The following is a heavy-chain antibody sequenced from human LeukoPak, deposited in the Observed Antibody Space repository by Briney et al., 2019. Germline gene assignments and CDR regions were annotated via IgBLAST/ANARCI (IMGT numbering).Heavy chain of an antibody. Sequence: PGGSLRLSCAASGFTFSSYGMSWVRQAPGKGLEWVSGISGGGDSPYYADPVKGRFTISRDNYKTTVYLQMNSLRAEDTAVYYCAKDRRTLDAFDIWGQGTMVTVSS. V-gene: IGHV3-23*01. CDR3: AKDRRTLDAFDI. CDR2: ISGGGDSP. J-gene: IGHJ3*02. D-gene: IGHD2-15*01. CDR1: GFTFSSYG.